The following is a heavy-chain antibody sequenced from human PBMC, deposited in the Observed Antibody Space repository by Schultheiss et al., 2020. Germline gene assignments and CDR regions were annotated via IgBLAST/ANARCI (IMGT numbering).Heavy chain of an antibody. CDR3: AKSSRRGGYSSSWYGFLDY. D-gene: IGHD6-13*01. J-gene: IGHJ4*02. CDR1: GFTFSSYA. V-gene: IGHV3-23*01. CDR2: ISGSGGST. Sequence: GALRLSCAASGFTFSSYAMSWVRQAPGKGLEWVSAISGSGGSTYYADSVKGRFTISRDNSKNTLYLQMNSLRAEDTAVYYCAKSSRRGGYSSSWYGFLDYWGQGTLVTVSS.